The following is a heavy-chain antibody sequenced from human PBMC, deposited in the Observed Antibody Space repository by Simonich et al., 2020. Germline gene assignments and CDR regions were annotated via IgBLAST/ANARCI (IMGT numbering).Heavy chain of an antibody. D-gene: IGHD1-1*01. V-gene: IGHV4-34*01. CDR2: IKHSGST. CDR3: ARHLQLGPFDY. Sequence: QVQLQQWGAGLLKPSETLSLTCAVYGGSFSGYYWSWIRQPPGKGMEWIGEIKHSGSTNYHPSLKGRVTISVDTSKNQFSLKLSSVTAADTAVYYCARHLQLGPFDYWGQGTLVTVSS. CDR1: GGSFSGYY. J-gene: IGHJ4*02.